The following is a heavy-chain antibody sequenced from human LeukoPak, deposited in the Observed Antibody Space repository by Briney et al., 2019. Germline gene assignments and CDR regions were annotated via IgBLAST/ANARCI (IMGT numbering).Heavy chain of an antibody. V-gene: IGHV1-2*02. CDR1: GYTFTGYY. D-gene: IGHD3-22*01. Sequence: ASVKVSCKASGYTFTGYYMHWVRQAPGQGLEWMGWINPNSGGTNYAQKFQGRVTMTRDTSISAAYMELSRLRSDDTAVYYCAREGEGSVYYYDSSGYYPDYWGQGTLVTVSS. J-gene: IGHJ4*02. CDR2: INPNSGGT. CDR3: AREGEGSVYYYDSSGYYPDY.